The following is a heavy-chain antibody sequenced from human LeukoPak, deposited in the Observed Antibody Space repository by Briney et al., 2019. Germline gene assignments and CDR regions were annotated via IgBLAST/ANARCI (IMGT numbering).Heavy chain of an antibody. CDR2: IKQDGSEK. Sequence: GGSLRLSCAASGFTFSSYWMSWVRQTPGKGLEWVANIKQDGSEKYYADSVKGRFTISRDNSKNSLYLQMNSLRTEDTALYYCAKDKGDYWGQGTLVTVSS. CDR1: GFTFSSYW. V-gene: IGHV3-7*03. CDR3: AKDKGDY. J-gene: IGHJ4*02.